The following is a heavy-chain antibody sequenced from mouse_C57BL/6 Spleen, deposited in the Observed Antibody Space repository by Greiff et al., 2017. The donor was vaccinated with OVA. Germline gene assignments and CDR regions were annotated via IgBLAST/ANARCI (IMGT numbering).Heavy chain of an antibody. D-gene: IGHD2-4*01. CDR2: IDPSDSYT. Sequence: QVQLQQSGAELVMPGASVKLSCKASGYTFTSYWMHWVKQRPGQGLEWIGEIDPSDSYTNSNQKFKGKSTLTVDKSASTAYMQLSSLTSEDSAVYYCARWSYDDGYFDVWGTGTTVTVSS. V-gene: IGHV1-69*01. CDR1: GYTFTSYW. CDR3: ARWSYDDGYFDV. J-gene: IGHJ1*03.